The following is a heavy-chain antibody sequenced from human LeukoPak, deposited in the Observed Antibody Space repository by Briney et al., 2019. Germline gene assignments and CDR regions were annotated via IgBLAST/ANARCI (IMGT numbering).Heavy chain of an antibody. CDR3: ARGIYNPY. J-gene: IGHJ4*02. CDR2: IRQDGSNE. CDR1: GFIFTDYW. D-gene: IGHD1-14*01. Sequence: GGCLRLSCAVSGFIFTDYWITSVSQAAGKGLEWVANIRQDGSNEYYVDSVKGRFTISRDNAKNTMYLQMNSLRADDTALYYCARGIYNPYWGQGTLVTVSS. V-gene: IGHV3-7*01.